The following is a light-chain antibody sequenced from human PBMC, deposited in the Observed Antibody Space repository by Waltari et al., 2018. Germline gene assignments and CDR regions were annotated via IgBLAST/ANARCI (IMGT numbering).Light chain of an antibody. CDR3: NSYTSSNTVI. CDR1: STVVVGYYY. J-gene: IGLJ2*01. Sequence: QSALTQPASVSGSPGPSLTIPCPVTSTVVVGYYYVPWYQQHPGKAPKLMIYDVTNRPSGFSNRFSGSKSGYTASLTISGLQAEDEADYYCNSYTSSNTVIFGGGTKLTVL. CDR2: DVT. V-gene: IGLV2-14*03.